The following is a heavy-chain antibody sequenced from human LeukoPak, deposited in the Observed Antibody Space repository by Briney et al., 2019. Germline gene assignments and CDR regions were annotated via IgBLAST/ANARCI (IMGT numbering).Heavy chain of an antibody. V-gene: IGHV3-48*02. D-gene: IGHD5-18*01. CDR1: GFTFSSYS. J-gene: IGHJ3*02. CDR3: ARVRPGVWLGAFDI. Sequence: TGGSLRLSCAASGFTFSSYSMNWVRQAPGKGPEWVSYISSSSSTIYYADSVKGRFTISRDNAKNSLYLQMNSLRDEDTAVYYCARVRPGVWLGAFDIWGQGTMVTVSS. CDR2: ISSSSSTI.